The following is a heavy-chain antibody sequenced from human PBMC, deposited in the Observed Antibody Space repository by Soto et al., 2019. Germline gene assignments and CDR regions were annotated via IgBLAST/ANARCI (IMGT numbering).Heavy chain of an antibody. V-gene: IGHV3-7*01. Sequence: GGSLRLSCAASGFTFSAYWMTCVRQAPGKGLEWVASIHPEGSEKHYVDSQKGRFTISRDNAKKSLFLQMNGLRVEDTGLYYCAGDPGIAAAGTVGYFDFWGQGILVTVSS. CDR2: IHPEGSEK. CDR1: GFTFSAYW. CDR3: AGDPGIAAAGTVGYFDF. D-gene: IGHD6-25*01. J-gene: IGHJ4*02.